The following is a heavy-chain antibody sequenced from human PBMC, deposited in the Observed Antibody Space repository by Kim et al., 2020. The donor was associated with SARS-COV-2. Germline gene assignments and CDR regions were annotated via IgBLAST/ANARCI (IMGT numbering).Heavy chain of an antibody. CDR3: ARHSAGRNPSDKSYFYYGMGV. CDR2: IDPRDSFT. CDR1: GYSFTDYW. V-gene: IGHV5-10-1*01. Sequence: GESLKISCKGSGYSFTDYWISWVRQMPGKGLEWMGRIDPRDSFTNYSPSFQGHVSISADDSISTAYLQWTSLKASDTAMYYCARHSAGRNPSDKSYFYYGMGVWGQGTTVTVSS. D-gene: IGHD1-1*01. J-gene: IGHJ6*02.